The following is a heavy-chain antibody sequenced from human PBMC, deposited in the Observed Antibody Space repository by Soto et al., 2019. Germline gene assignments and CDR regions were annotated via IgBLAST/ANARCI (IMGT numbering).Heavy chain of an antibody. Sequence: KPSETLSLTCAVSGYSISSGYYWGWIRQPPGKGLEWIGSIYHSGSTYYNPSLKSRVTISVDTSKNQFSLKLSSVTAADTAVYYCARAVGGYSYNWFDPWGQGTLVTVSS. CDR3: ARAVGGYSYNWFDP. CDR2: IYHSGST. D-gene: IGHD3-22*01. J-gene: IGHJ5*02. CDR1: GYSISSGYY. V-gene: IGHV4-38-2*01.